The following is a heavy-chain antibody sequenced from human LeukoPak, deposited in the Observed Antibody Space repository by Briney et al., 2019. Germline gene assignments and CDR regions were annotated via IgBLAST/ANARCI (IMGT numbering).Heavy chain of an antibody. V-gene: IGHV3-9*01. CDR2: ISWNSGSI. CDR1: GFTFDDYA. CDR3: AKDISGGDYSGYDQSFDY. J-gene: IGHJ4*02. Sequence: GGSLRLSCAASGFTFDDYAMHWVRQAPGKGLEWVSGISWNSGSIGYADSVKGRFTISRDNAKNSLYLQMNSLRPEDTALYYCAKDISGGDYSGYDQSFDYWGQGTLVTVSS. D-gene: IGHD5-12*01.